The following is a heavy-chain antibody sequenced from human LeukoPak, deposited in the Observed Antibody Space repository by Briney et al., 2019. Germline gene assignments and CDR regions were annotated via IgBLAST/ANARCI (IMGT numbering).Heavy chain of an antibody. Sequence: GGSLRLSCAASGFTFSNYGTTWVRQAPGKGLEWVSGISGGNAYYADSVKGRFTVSRGNSKNTMYLQMNSLRAEDTAIYYCAKWNGYGDYWGQGTLVTVSS. CDR2: ISGGNA. D-gene: IGHD3-3*01. CDR3: AKWNGYGDY. V-gene: IGHV3-23*01. J-gene: IGHJ4*02. CDR1: GFTFSNYG.